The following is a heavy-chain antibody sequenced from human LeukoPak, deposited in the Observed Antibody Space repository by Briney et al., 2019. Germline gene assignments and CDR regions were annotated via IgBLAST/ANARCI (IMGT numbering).Heavy chain of an antibody. CDR3: ASAHYCSGGSCHHYYYYYGMDV. J-gene: IGHJ6*02. CDR2: MNPNSGNT. CDR1: GYTFTSYA. Sequence: ASVKVSCKASGYTFTSYAMHWVRQAPGQRLEWMGWMNPNSGNTGYAQKFQGRVTMTRNTSISTAYMELSSLRSEDTAVYYCASAHYCSGGSCHHYYYYYGMDVWGQGTTVTVSS. V-gene: IGHV1-8*02. D-gene: IGHD2-15*01.